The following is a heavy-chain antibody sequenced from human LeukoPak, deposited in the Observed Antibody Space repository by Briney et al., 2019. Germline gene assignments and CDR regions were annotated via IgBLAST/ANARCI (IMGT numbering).Heavy chain of an antibody. CDR3: ARSSRLTFDY. J-gene: IGHJ4*02. D-gene: IGHD6-6*01. Sequence: GGSLRLSCAASGFTFSSYVMHWVRQAPGKGLEWVAIISHDGSNEYYADSVKGRFTISRDNAKNSLYLQMNSLRAEDTAVYYCARSSRLTFDYWGQGTLVTVSS. V-gene: IGHV3-30*04. CDR1: GFTFSSYV. CDR2: ISHDGSNE.